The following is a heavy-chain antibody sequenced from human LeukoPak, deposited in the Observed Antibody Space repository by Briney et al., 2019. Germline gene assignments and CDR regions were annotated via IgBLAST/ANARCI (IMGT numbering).Heavy chain of an antibody. D-gene: IGHD1-26*01. Sequence: PGGSLRLSCAASGFTFSSYEMNWVRQAPGKGLEWISYISSSGSTMYYADSVKGRFTISRDNAKSSLYLQMNSLRAEDTAVYYCARDWSYYFDYWGQGTLVTVSS. V-gene: IGHV3-48*03. CDR3: ARDWSYYFDY. CDR1: GFTFSSYE. J-gene: IGHJ4*02. CDR2: ISSSGSTM.